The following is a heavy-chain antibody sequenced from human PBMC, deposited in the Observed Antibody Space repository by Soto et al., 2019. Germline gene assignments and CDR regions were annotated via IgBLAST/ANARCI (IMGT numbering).Heavy chain of an antibody. CDR3: ARQYCSSTSCYFDY. D-gene: IGHD2-2*01. V-gene: IGHV4-34*01. J-gene: IGHJ4*02. CDR1: GGSFSGYY. CDR2: INHSGST. Sequence: ETLSLTCAVYGGSFSGYYWSWIRQPPGKGLEWFGEINHSGSTNYNPSLKSRVTISVDTSKNQFSLKLSSVTAADTAVYYCARQYCSSTSCYFDYWGQGTLVTVSS.